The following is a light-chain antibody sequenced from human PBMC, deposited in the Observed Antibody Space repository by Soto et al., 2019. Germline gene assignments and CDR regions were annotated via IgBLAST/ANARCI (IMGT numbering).Light chain of an antibody. CDR2: EVS. CDR1: SSDVAGYNY. J-gene: IGLJ2*01. CDR3: SSFAGNNNLV. Sequence: QSALTQPPSASGSLGQSVTISCTGTSSDVAGYNYVSWYQQHPGKAPKLMISEVSKRPSGVPDRFSGSKSGNTASLTVSGLQAEDEADYYCSSFAGNNNLVFGGGTKVTVL. V-gene: IGLV2-8*01.